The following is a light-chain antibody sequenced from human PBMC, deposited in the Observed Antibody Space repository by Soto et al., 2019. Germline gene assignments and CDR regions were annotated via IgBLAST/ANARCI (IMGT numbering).Light chain of an antibody. CDR1: ESISSW. J-gene: IGKJ4*01. V-gene: IGKV1-5*03. CDR3: QQYNSYS. Sequence: DIQMTQSPSILSASVGDRVTIICRASESISSWLAWYQQKPGKAPKLLIYKASGLESGVPSRFSGSGSGTDFTLTISSLQPDDFATYYCQQYNSYSFGGGTKVDIK. CDR2: KAS.